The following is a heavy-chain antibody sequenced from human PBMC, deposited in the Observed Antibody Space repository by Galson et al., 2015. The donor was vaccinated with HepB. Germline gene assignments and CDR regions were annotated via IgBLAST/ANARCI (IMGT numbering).Heavy chain of an antibody. J-gene: IGHJ1*01. CDR1: GFTVSSNY. D-gene: IGHD3-3*01. CDR3: ARTMRGPPHFQH. Sequence: SLRLSCAASGFTVSSNYMSWVRQAPGKGLEWVSVIYSGGSTYYADSVKGRFTISRDNSKNTLYLQMNSLRAEDTAVYYCARTMRGPPHFQHWGQGTLVTVSS. V-gene: IGHV3-66*01. CDR2: IYSGGST.